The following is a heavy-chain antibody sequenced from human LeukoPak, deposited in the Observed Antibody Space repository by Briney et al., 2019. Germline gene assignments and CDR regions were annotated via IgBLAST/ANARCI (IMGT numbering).Heavy chain of an antibody. J-gene: IGHJ3*02. D-gene: IGHD2-2*01. CDR1: GGFISSYY. V-gene: IGHV4-59*01. CDR2: IYYSGST. Sequence: SETLSLTCTVSGGFISSYYWSWIRQPPGKGLEWIGYIYYSGSTNYNPSLKSRVTISVDTSKNQFSLKLSSVTAADTAVYYCARDIVVVPAATHAFDIWGQGTMVTVSS. CDR3: ARDIVVVPAATHAFDI.